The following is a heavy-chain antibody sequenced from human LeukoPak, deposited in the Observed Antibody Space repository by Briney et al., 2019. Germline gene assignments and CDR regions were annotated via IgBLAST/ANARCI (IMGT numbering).Heavy chain of an antibody. CDR3: AKEAAENFDY. CDR2: ISDSGGDT. J-gene: IGHJ4*02. CDR1: GFTFSNYG. V-gene: IGHV3-23*01. D-gene: IGHD6-13*01. Sequence: GGSLRLSCAASGFTFSNYGMSWVRQAPGKGLEWVSAISDSGGDTFYADSVKGRFTISRDNSRNTLYLQMNSLRAEDTAVYYCAKEAAENFDYWGQGTLVTVSS.